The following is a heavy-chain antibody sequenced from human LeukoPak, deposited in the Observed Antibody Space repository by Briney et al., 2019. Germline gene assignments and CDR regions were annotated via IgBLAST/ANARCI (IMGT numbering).Heavy chain of an antibody. CDR2: IYYSGST. J-gene: IGHJ4*02. Sequence: SETLSLICTVSGGSISSSYWSWLRQPPGEGLEWIGYIYYSGSTNYNPSLKSRATISVDTSKNQSSLKLSPVTAADTAVYYCARTDLTGFDYWGQGTLVTASS. V-gene: IGHV4-59*01. CDR1: GGSISSSY. CDR3: ARTDLTGFDY. D-gene: IGHD4/OR15-4a*01.